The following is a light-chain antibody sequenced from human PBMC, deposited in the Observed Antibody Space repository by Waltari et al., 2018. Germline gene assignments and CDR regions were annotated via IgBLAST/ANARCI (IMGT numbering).Light chain of an antibody. V-gene: IGLV3-21*04. Sequence: SHALTQPPSVSVAPGETARLSCGGDDIGAKRAHWYRLRPGQAPVLVIYFNSYRTSDTPYRFSASNSGDTAMLTINKVEAGDEADYFCQVWDSATDRLVFGGGTKLTVL. J-gene: IGLJ2*01. CDR1: DIGAKR. CDR2: FNS. CDR3: QVWDSATDRLV.